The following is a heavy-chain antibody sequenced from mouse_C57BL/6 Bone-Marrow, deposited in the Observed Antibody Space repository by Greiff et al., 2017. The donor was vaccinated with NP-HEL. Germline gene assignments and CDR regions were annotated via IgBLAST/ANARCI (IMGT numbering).Heavy chain of an antibody. V-gene: IGHV5-6*01. CDR3: ARPPRFAY. CDR1: GFTFSSYG. Sequence: EVKLMESGGDLVKPGGSLKLSCAASGFTFSSYGMSWVRQTPDKRLEWVATISSGGSYTYYPDSVKGRFTISRDNAKNTLYLQMSSLKSEDTAMYYCARPPRFAYWGQGTLVTVSA. J-gene: IGHJ3*01. CDR2: ISSGGSYT.